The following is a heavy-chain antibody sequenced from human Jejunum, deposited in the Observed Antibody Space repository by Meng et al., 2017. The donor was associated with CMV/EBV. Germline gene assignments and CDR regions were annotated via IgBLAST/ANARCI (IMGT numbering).Heavy chain of an antibody. V-gene: IGHV4-30-4*08. Sequence: QVQLQRSGPMLVHPSPTLSLTCTVSCDFISSGDYSWNWIRQSPGKGLEWIGYIYYNGNAYYNPSLQSRVSISVDTSKNEFSLNLNSVTAADTALYSCARGGIFRGIDYWGQGTLVTVSS. CDR1: CDFISSGDYS. CDR3: ARGGIFRGIDY. D-gene: IGHD3-10*01. J-gene: IGHJ4*02. CDR2: IYYNGNA.